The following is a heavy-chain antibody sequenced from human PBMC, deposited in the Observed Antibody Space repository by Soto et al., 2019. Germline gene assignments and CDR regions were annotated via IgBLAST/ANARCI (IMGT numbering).Heavy chain of an antibody. J-gene: IGHJ6*02. CDR2: ISTSGSMT. Sequence: PGGSLRLSCAASGFTFNDHYMAWIRQAPGKGLEWVSHISTSGSMTYYADSVKGRFTISRDNSKSTLYLQMNSLRAEDTALYYCAKGRSYYYYYGVDVWGQGTTVTVSS. V-gene: IGHV3-11*01. CDR3: AKGRSYYYYYGVDV. CDR1: GFTFNDHY.